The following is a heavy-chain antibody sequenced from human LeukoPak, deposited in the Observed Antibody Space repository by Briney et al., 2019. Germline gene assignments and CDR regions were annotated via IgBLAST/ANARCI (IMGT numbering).Heavy chain of an antibody. J-gene: IGHJ3*02. D-gene: IGHD6-13*01. CDR1: GDSISSYY. Sequence: PSETLSLTCTVSGDSISSYYWSWIRQPPGKGLEWIGYIYYSGSTNYNPSLKSRVTISVDTSKNQFSLKLSSVTAADTAVYYCARGRIADDAFDIWGQGTMVTVSS. CDR3: ARGRIADDAFDI. V-gene: IGHV4-59*01. CDR2: IYYSGST.